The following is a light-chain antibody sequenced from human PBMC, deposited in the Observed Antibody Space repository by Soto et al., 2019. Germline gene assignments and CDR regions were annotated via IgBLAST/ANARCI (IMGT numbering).Light chain of an antibody. J-gene: IGLJ2*01. CDR1: SGYSNYK. V-gene: IGLV9-49*01. CDR2: VGTGGIVG. CDR3: GADHGSGSNLVL. Sequence: QSVLTQPPSASASPGASVTLTCTLSSGYSNYKVDWYQQRPGKGPRFVMRVGTGGIVGSKGDGIPDRFSVLGSGLNRYLTIKNIQEEDESDYHCGADHGSGSNLVLFGGGTKLTVL.